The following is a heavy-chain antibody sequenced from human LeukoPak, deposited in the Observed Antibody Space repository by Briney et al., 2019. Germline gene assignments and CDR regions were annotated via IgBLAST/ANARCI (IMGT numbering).Heavy chain of an antibody. Sequence: SETLSLTCTVSGGSISSSSYYWGWIRQPPGKGLEWIGSIYYSGSTYYNPSLKSRVTISVDTSKNQFSLKLSSVTAADTAVYYCARLFGFWSGYYSGGDMDVWGKGTTVTVSS. CDR3: ARLFGFWSGYYSGGDMDV. J-gene: IGHJ6*03. CDR1: GGSISSSSYY. D-gene: IGHD3-3*01. CDR2: IYYSGST. V-gene: IGHV4-39*01.